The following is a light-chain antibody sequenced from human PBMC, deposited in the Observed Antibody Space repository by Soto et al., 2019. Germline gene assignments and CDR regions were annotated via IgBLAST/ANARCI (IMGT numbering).Light chain of an antibody. V-gene: IGKV1-27*01. CDR2: GAS. CDR3: QKYNSVPPT. Sequence: DVEMTQSPSSLSASVGDIVAITCRASQDIRNSLAWYQQKPGRVPELLIHGASTLQSGVPSRFSGSGSGTDFTLTISSLQPEDVATYYCQKYNSVPPTFGPGTRVEI. J-gene: IGKJ3*01. CDR1: QDIRNS.